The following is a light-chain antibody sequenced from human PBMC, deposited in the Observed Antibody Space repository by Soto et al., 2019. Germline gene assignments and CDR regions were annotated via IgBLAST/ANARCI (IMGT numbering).Light chain of an antibody. Sequence: QSVLTRPPSSSVTPGQRVTISCSGSSSNIGSNSVNWYQQLPGTAPKLLIYSTNQRPSGVPDRFSGSKSGTSASLAISRLQSDDEADYYCASWDDSLNGLYVFGTGTKVTVL. CDR2: STN. J-gene: IGLJ1*01. CDR1: SSNIGSNS. CDR3: ASWDDSLNGLYV. V-gene: IGLV1-44*01.